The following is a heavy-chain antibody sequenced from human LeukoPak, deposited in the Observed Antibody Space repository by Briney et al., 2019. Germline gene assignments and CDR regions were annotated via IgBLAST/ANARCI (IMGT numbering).Heavy chain of an antibody. CDR1: GYTFTGYY. CDR2: INPNSGGT. Sequence: ASVKVSCKASGYTFTGYYMHWVRQAPGQGLEWIGRINPNSGGTNYAQKFQGRVTMTRDTSISTAYMELSRLRSDDTAVYYCARLPLQGGYCSSTSCYGGGAFDIWGQGTMVTVSS. J-gene: IGHJ3*02. V-gene: IGHV1-2*06. CDR3: ARLPLQGGYCSSTSCYGGGAFDI. D-gene: IGHD2-2*01.